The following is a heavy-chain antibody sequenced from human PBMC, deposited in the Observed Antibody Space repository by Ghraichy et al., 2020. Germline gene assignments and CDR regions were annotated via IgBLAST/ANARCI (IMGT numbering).Heavy chain of an antibody. Sequence: LSLTCAASGFTFSSYEMNWVRQAPGKGLEWVSYISSSGSTIYYADSVKGRFTISRDNAKNSLYLQMNSLRAEDTAVYYCARDLLGGGAFDIWGQGTMVTVSS. D-gene: IGHD3-10*01. V-gene: IGHV3-48*03. CDR3: ARDLLGGGAFDI. CDR1: GFTFSSYE. CDR2: ISSSGSTI. J-gene: IGHJ3*02.